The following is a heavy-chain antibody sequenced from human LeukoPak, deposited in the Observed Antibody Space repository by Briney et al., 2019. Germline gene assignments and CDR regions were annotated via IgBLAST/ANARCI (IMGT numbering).Heavy chain of an antibody. D-gene: IGHD3-10*01. CDR3: ARGGYYYGSGKVGDYFNY. CDR1: GYTFTSYG. J-gene: IGHJ4*02. V-gene: IGHV1-18*01. CDR2: ISVYNGNT. Sequence: GASVNVSCKASGYTFTSYGISWVRQAPGQGLEWMGWISVYNGNTNYAQKLQGRVTMITDTSTSTAYMELRSLGSDDTAVYYCARGGYYYGSGKVGDYFNYWGQGTLVTVSS.